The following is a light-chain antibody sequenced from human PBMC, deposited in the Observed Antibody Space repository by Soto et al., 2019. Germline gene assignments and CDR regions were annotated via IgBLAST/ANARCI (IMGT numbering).Light chain of an antibody. CDR1: SNDVGAYNF. CDR2: EVS. CDR3: NSYTSSITPCV. V-gene: IGLV2-14*01. Sequence: QSALTQPASVSGSPGQFITISCTGTSNDVGAYNFVSWYQQHPGKAPKLLIYEVSNRPSEISDRFSGSKSGNTASLTISGLQTEDEADYYCNSYTSSITPCVFGTGTKVTVL. J-gene: IGLJ1*01.